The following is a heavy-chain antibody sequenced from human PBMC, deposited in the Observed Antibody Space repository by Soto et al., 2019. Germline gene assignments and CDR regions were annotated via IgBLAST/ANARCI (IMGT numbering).Heavy chain of an antibody. Sequence: AGGSLRLSCAASGFTFSSYGMHWVRQAPGKGLEWVAVISYDGSNKYYADSVKGRFTISRDNSKNTLYLQMNSLRAEDTAVYYCAKDLRHYYYYGMDVWGQGTTVTVSS. CDR2: ISYDGSNK. V-gene: IGHV3-30*18. CDR3: AKDLRHYYYYGMDV. CDR1: GFTFSSYG. J-gene: IGHJ6*02.